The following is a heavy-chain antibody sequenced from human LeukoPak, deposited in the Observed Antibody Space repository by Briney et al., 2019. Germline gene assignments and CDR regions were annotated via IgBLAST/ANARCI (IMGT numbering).Heavy chain of an antibody. CDR3: ARFTVIASSWSLDY. J-gene: IGHJ4*02. Sequence: SETLSLTCSVSCGSISSSSYYWGWIRQPPGKGLEWIGSIYYSGNTYNNPSLKSRVTISVDTSKNQLSLKLTSVTAADTAVYYCARFTVIASSWSLDYWGQGTLVTVSS. D-gene: IGHD6-13*01. CDR2: IYYSGNT. V-gene: IGHV4-39*01. CDR1: CGSISSSSYY.